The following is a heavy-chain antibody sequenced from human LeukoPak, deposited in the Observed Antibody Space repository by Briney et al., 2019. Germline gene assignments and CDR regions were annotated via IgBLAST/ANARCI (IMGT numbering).Heavy chain of an antibody. V-gene: IGHV3-49*04. CDR1: GFTFGDYA. CDR2: IGSKVHGGTA. Sequence: GGSLRLSCTTSGFTFGDYAMSWVRQAPGKGLEWVGFIGSKVHGGTAEYAASVKGRFTISRDDSKSIAYLQMDSLKTEDTAVYHCIAPYRYAWGTSHWGQGTLVTVSS. CDR3: IAPYRYAWGTSH. J-gene: IGHJ4*02. D-gene: IGHD3-10*01.